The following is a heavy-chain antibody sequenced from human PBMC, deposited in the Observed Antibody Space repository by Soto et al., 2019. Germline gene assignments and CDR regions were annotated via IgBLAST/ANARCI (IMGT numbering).Heavy chain of an antibody. D-gene: IGHD3-3*01. CDR3: ARAPQSGDAFDI. Sequence: SETLSLTCTVSGGSISSGGYSWSWIRQHPGKGLEWIGYIYHSGITYYNPSLRGRVAISVDTSKNQLSLKLSSVTAADTAVYYCARAPQSGDAFDIWGQGTMVTVSS. V-gene: IGHV4-31*03. CDR2: IYHSGIT. J-gene: IGHJ3*02. CDR1: GGSISSGGYS.